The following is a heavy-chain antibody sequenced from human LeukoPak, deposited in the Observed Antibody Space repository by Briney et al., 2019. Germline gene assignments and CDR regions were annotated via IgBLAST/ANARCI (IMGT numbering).Heavy chain of an antibody. Sequence: GSLRLSCAASGFTFSSYAMSWVRQAPGKGLEWVSAISGSGGSTYYADSVKGRFTISRDNSKNTLYLQMNSLRAEDTAVYYCAKDIYSLTTTVTSPYYFDYWGQGTLVTVSS. CDR3: AKDIYSLTTTVTSPYYFDY. D-gene: IGHD4-17*01. V-gene: IGHV3-23*01. CDR1: GFTFSSYA. CDR2: ISGSGGST. J-gene: IGHJ4*02.